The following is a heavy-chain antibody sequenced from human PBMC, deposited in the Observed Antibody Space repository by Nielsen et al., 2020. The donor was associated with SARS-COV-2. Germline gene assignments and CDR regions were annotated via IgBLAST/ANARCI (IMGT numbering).Heavy chain of an antibody. J-gene: IGHJ4*02. CDR2: ISWNSGSI. CDR1: GFTFDDYA. D-gene: IGHD3-10*01. V-gene: IGHV3-9*01. Sequence: GGSLRLSCAASGFTFDDYAMHWVRQPPGKGLEWVSGISWNSGSIAYADSVKGRFTISRDNAKNSLYLQMNSLRLEDTALYYCATDYGSGSYYKYYYFDYWGQGTLVTVSS. CDR3: ATDYGSGSYYKYYYFDY.